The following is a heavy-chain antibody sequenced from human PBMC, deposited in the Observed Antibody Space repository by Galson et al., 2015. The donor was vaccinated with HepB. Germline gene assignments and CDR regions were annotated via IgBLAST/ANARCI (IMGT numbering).Heavy chain of an antibody. V-gene: IGHV3-30*18. CDR3: AKIASDFMGATTDYYYGMDV. D-gene: IGHD1-26*01. J-gene: IGHJ6*02. Sequence: SLRLSCAASGFTFSSYGMHWVRQAPGKGLEWVAVISYDGSNKYYADSVKGRFTISRDNSKNTLYLQMNSLRAEDTAVYYCAKIASDFMGATTDYYYGMDVWGQGTTVTVSS. CDR2: ISYDGSNK. CDR1: GFTFSSYG.